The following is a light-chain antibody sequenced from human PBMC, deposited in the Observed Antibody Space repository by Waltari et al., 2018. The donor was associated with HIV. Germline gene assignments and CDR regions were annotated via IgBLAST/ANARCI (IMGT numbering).Light chain of an antibody. Sequence: QSVLTQPPSVSAAPGQKVSISCSGSSSNIGNNYVSWYQRLPGTAPKLLIYYNNKRPSGIPDRFSCSKSGTSATLGITGLQTGDEADYYCGTWDTSLSAVVFGGGTKLTVL. CDR1: SSNIGNNY. J-gene: IGLJ2*01. CDR3: GTWDTSLSAVV. CDR2: YNN. V-gene: IGLV1-51*01.